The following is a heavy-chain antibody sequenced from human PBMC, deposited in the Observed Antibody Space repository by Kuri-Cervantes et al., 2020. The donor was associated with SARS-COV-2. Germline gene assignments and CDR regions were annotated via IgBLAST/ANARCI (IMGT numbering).Heavy chain of an antibody. Sequence: GESLKISCAASGFTFSSYEMNWVRQAPGKGLEWVSAISGSGGFTYYADSVKGRFTISRDNSKDTLYLQMNSLRAEDTAVYYCAKDGYNYDYFDYWGQGTLVTVSS. D-gene: IGHD5-24*01. J-gene: IGHJ4*02. CDR2: ISGSGGFT. CDR3: AKDGYNYDYFDY. CDR1: GFTFSSYE. V-gene: IGHV3-23*01.